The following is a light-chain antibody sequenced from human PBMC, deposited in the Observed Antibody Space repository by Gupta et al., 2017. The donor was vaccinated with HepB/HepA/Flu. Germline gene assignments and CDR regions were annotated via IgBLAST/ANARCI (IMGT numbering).Light chain of an antibody. V-gene: IGLV1-40*01. CDR3: QSYDGSLNGYV. J-gene: IGLJ1*01. CDR2: GNV. CDR1: NSNIGAIYV. Sequence: QSVLTQPPSVSGAPGQRVNNFCTGSNSNIGAIYVVHWYQQLPGTAPNLLIYGNVNRPSAVPDRFSGSKSGTSASLAITALQADDDAYYYCQSYDGSLNGYVFGNGTKVTVL.